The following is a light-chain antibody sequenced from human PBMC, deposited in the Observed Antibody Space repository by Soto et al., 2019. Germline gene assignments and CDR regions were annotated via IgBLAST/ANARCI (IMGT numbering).Light chain of an antibody. CDR3: KQAYRFPLT. CDR2: AAS. V-gene: IGKV1-12*01. J-gene: IGKJ4*01. Sequence: DIQMTQSPSSVSASVGDRVTITCRASQGISSRLAWYQQKPGKAPKPLIYAASNLQSRVPSRFSGSGSGADFTLSITSLTPEDSASYYCKQAYRFPLTFGGGTKVEIK. CDR1: QGISSR.